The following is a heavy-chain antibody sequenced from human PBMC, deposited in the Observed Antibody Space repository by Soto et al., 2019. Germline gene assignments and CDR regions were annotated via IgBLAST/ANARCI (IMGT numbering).Heavy chain of an antibody. CDR1: GFTFSSYA. D-gene: IGHD6-19*01. CDR2: ISGSGGST. J-gene: IGHJ4*02. Sequence: GGSLRLSCAASGFTFSSYAMSWVRQAPGKGLEWVSAISGSGGSTYYADSVKGRFTISRDNSKNTLYLQMNSLRAEDTAVYYCAKDFGGRGRYSSGCVDYWGQGTLVTVSS. CDR3: AKDFGGRGRYSSGCVDY. V-gene: IGHV3-23*01.